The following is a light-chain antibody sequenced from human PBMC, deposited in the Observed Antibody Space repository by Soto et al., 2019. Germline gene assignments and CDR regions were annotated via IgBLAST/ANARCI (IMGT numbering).Light chain of an antibody. J-gene: IGLJ3*02. CDR2: DTN. CDR1: TGAVTSGHY. CDR3: LLSYSGTQV. V-gene: IGLV7-46*01. Sequence: QTVVTQEPSLTVSPGGTVTLTCGSSTGAVTSGHYPYWFQQKPGQGPRTLIYDTNNKHSWTPARFSGSLLGGKAALTLSGAQPEDEADYYCLLSYSGTQVFRGGTKVTVL.